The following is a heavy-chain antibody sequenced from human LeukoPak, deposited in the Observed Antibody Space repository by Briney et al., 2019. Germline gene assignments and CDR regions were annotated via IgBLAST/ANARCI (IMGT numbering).Heavy chain of an antibody. CDR2: FYSGGST. CDR3: ARGRGYSGYDESYPFDY. D-gene: IGHD5-12*01. V-gene: IGHV3-66*01. J-gene: IGHJ4*02. Sequence: GGSLRLSCAASGFTFTSYVMSWVRQAPGKGLEWLSVFYSGGSTDYADSVKGRFTMSRDNSKNTLYLQMNSLRAEDTAVYYCARGRGYSGYDESYPFDYWGQGTLVTVSS. CDR1: GFTFTSYV.